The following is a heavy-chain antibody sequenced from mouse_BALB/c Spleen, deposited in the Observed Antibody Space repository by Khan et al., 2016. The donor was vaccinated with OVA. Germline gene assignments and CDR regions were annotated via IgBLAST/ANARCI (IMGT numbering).Heavy chain of an antibody. J-gene: IGHJ3*01. CDR1: GYTFTSYT. V-gene: IGHV1-4*01. D-gene: IGHD2-14*01. CDR3: VRDGAYHRNDGWFAY. Sequence: VQLQQSGAELARPGASVKMSCKASGYTFTSYTIHWIKERPGQGLEWIGNINPSNGYTNYNQKFKDKATLTTDKSSTTAYLQLSRLPSDDSAVYNCVRDGAYHRNDGWFAYWGQGTLVTVSA. CDR2: INPSNGYT.